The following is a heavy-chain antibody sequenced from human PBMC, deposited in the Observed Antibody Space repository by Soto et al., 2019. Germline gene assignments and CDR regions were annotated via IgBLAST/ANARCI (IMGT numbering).Heavy chain of an antibody. CDR2: ISGRDDSA. J-gene: IGHJ4*02. CDR1: GFTFSTFD. Sequence: PVGSLRLSCAASGFTFSTFDMSWVRQPPGKGLEWVSVISGRDDSANYADSVKGRFTISKDKSSNTLYLQMNNLRAEDTAVYYYVKGAWLDYWGQGTLVTVSS. V-gene: IGHV3-23*01. D-gene: IGHD6-19*01. CDR3: VKGAWLDY.